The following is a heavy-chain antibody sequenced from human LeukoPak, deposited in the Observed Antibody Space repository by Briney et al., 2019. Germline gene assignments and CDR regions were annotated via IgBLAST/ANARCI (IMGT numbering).Heavy chain of an antibody. D-gene: IGHD3-10*01. V-gene: IGHV3-23*01. J-gene: IGHJ3*02. Sequence: GGSLRLSCAASGFTFSSYAMSWVRQAPGKGLEWVSAISGSGGSTYYADSVKGRFTISRDNAKNTLYLQMNSLRVEDTAVYYCTRRMEGVAEGAFDIWGQGTMVTVSS. CDR3: TRRMEGVAEGAFDI. CDR1: GFTFSSYA. CDR2: ISGSGGST.